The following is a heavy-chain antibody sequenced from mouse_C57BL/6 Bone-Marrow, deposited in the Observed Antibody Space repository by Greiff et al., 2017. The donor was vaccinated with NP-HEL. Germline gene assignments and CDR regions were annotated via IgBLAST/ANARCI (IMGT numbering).Heavy chain of an antibody. J-gene: IGHJ2*01. CDR1: GYTFTEYT. Sequence: VKLMESGAELVKPGASVKLSCKASGYTFTEYTIHWVKQRSGQGLEWIGWFYPGSGSIKYNEKFKDKATLTADKSSSTVYMELSRLTSEDSAVYFCARHEPYYDYVDYWGQGTTLTVSS. CDR2: FYPGSGSI. V-gene: IGHV1-62-2*01. D-gene: IGHD2-4*01. CDR3: ARHEPYYDYVDY.